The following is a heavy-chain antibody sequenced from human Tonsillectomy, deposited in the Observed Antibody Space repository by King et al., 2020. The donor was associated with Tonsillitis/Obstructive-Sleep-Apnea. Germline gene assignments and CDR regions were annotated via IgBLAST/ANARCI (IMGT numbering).Heavy chain of an antibody. CDR2: IYYSGST. CDR1: GGSISSSSYY. D-gene: IGHD3-3*01. Sequence: LQLQESGPGLVKPSETLSLTCTVSGGSISSSSYYWGWIRQPPGKGLEWIGSIYYSGSTYYNPSLKSRVTISVDTSKNQFSLKLSSVTAADTAVYYCARHPARRIFGVVTTQYYFDYWGQGTLVTVSS. V-gene: IGHV4-39*01. CDR3: ARHPARRIFGVVTTQYYFDY. J-gene: IGHJ4*02.